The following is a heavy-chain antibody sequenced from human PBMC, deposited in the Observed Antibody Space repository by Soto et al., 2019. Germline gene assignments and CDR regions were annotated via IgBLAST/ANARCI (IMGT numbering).Heavy chain of an antibody. CDR3: ASDTYCSRMRFTYPCACDI. CDR2: IIPILGIA. Sequence: QVQLVQSGAEVKKHGSSVKVSCKASGGTFSSYTISWVRQAPGQGLEWMGRIIPILGIAHYAQKFQGRVTITAAKSMSPAYMELSSLRSEEKAVYCCASDTYCSRMRFTYPCACDILGQGTMVTVSS. J-gene: IGHJ3*02. V-gene: IGHV1-69*02. CDR1: GGTFSSYT. D-gene: IGHD2-2*01.